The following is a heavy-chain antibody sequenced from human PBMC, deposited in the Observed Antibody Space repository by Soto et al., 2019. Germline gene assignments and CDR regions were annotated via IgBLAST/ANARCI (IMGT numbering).Heavy chain of an antibody. D-gene: IGHD6-19*01. CDR3: AKGVRVRGWPFFDY. J-gene: IGHJ4*02. Sequence: GGSLRLSCAASGFTFDDYAMHWVRQAPGKGLEWVSGISWNSGSIGYADSVKGRFTISRDNAKNSLYLQMNSLRAEDTALYYCAKGVRVRGWPFFDYWGQGTLVTVSS. CDR1: GFTFDDYA. CDR2: ISWNSGSI. V-gene: IGHV3-9*01.